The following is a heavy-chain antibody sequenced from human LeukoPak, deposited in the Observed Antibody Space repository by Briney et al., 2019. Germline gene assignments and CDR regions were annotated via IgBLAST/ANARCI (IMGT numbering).Heavy chain of an antibody. CDR3: ARSLRELDWFDP. D-gene: IGHD1-26*01. J-gene: IGHJ5*02. CDR2: INHSGST. CDR1: GGSFSGYY. Sequence: SETLSLTCAVYGGSFSGYYWSWIRQPTGKGLEWIGEINHSGSTNYNPSLKSRVTISVDTSKNQFSLKLSSVTAADTAVYYCARSLRELDWFDPWGQGTLVTVSS. V-gene: IGHV4-34*01.